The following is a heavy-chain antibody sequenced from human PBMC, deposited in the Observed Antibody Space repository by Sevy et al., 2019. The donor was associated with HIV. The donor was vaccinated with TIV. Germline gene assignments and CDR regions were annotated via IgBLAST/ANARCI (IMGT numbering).Heavy chain of an antibody. CDR1: GFTFSNHG. Sequence: GGSLRLSCTASGFTFSNHGMHWVRQAPGKGLEWVANIKQDGSEKYYVDSVKGRFTISRDNAKNSLYLQMNSLRAEDTAVYYCARVWPQYYFDYWGQGTLVTVSS. J-gene: IGHJ4*02. V-gene: IGHV3-7*01. CDR3: ARVWPQYYFDY. CDR2: IKQDGSEK. D-gene: IGHD3-16*01.